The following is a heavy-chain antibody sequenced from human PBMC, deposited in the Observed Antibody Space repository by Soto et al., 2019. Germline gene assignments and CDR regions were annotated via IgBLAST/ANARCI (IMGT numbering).Heavy chain of an antibody. CDR1: GFTFSSYS. V-gene: IGHV3-21*01. J-gene: IGHJ4*02. D-gene: IGHD3-3*01. CDR2: ISSSSSYI. Sequence: PGGSLRLSCASSGFTFSSYSMNWFRQAPGKGLEWVSSISSSSSYIYYADSVKGRFTISRDNAKNSLYLQMNSLRAEDTAVYYCASGFSPFWSGYYDYWGQGTLVTVSS. CDR3: ASGFSPFWSGYYDY.